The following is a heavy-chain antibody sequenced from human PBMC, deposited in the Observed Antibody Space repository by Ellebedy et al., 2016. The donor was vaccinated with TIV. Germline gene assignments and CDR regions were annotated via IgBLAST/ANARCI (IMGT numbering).Heavy chain of an antibody. CDR2: ISGSTTTT. D-gene: IGHD6-19*01. Sequence: GESLKISCASSGFIFRSNSMTWVRLVPGKGLEWVSYISGSTTTTHYTDSVKGRFTISRDNAKNSLFLQMNNLKDEDTAVYYCVRDIWFGHGWYTGYFDCWGEGALVTVSS. CDR1: GFIFRSNS. V-gene: IGHV3-48*02. CDR3: VRDIWFGHGWYTGYFDC. J-gene: IGHJ4*02.